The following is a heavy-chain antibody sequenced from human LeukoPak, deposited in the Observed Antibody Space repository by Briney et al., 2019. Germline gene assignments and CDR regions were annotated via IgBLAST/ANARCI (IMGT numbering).Heavy chain of an antibody. D-gene: IGHD5-24*01. CDR2: LHPNSGTA. CDR3: ATEGRRDGYNPTFGY. Sequence: ASVKVSCKASGYTFTNYDINWVRQATGQGLEWMGWLHPNSGTAGYAQNFQGRVTITGDTSMSTAYMELSSLRSEDTAVYYCATEGRRDGYNPTFGYWGQGTLVTVSS. J-gene: IGHJ4*02. V-gene: IGHV1-8*03. CDR1: GYTFTNYD.